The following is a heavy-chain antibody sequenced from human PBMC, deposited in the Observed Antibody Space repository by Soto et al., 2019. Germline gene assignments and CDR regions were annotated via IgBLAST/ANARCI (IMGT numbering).Heavy chain of an antibody. D-gene: IGHD1-26*01. CDR1: GDSISSFY. CDR2: IYYSGST. Sequence: QVQLQESGPGLVKPSETLSLTCIVSGDSISSFYWRWIRQPPGKGLEWIGHIYYSGSTNYNPSLKSRVTISVDTSKNQFSRKLTSVTAADTAVYYCVREVGQAARNVWGQGTLVTVSS. J-gene: IGHJ4*02. V-gene: IGHV4-59*01. CDR3: VREVGQAARNV.